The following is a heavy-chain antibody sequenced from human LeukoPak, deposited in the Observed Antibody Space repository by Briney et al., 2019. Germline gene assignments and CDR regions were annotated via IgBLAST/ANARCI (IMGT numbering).Heavy chain of an antibody. CDR1: GYSFTGYW. D-gene: IGHD2-2*01. CDR2: IYPGDSDT. CDR3: ARQVRCSSTSCLDY. J-gene: IGHJ4*02. V-gene: IGHV5-51*01. Sequence: GESLKISCKGSGYSFTGYWIGWVRHMPGKGLEWMGIIYPGDSDTRYSPSFQGQVTISADKSISTAYLQWSSLKASDTAMYYCARQVRCSSTSCLDYWGQGTLVTVSS.